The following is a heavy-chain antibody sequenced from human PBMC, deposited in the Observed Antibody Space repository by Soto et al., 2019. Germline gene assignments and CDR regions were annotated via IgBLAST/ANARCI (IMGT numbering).Heavy chain of an antibody. CDR3: AISRILAAAGEPFDY. J-gene: IGHJ4*02. CDR1: GGSFSGYY. Sequence: QVQLQQWGAGLLKPSETLSLTCAVYGGSFSGYYWSWIRQPPGKGLEWIGEINHSGSTNYNPSLKSRVTISVDTSKNQFSLKLSSVTAADTAVYYCAISRILAAAGEPFDYWGQGTLVTVSS. CDR2: INHSGST. D-gene: IGHD6-13*01. V-gene: IGHV4-34*01.